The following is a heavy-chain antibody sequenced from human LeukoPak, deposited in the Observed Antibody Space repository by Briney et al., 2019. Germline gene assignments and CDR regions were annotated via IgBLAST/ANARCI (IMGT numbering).Heavy chain of an antibody. CDR1: GFTFSSYG. CDR2: ISYDGSNK. Sequence: GGSLRLSCAASGFTFSSYGMHWVRQAPGKGLEWVAVISYDGSNKYYADSVKGRFIISRDNSKNTLYLQMNSLRAEDTAVYYCAKGVAAAVTFDYWGQGTLVTVSS. D-gene: IGHD2-15*01. V-gene: IGHV3-30*18. J-gene: IGHJ4*02. CDR3: AKGVAAAVTFDY.